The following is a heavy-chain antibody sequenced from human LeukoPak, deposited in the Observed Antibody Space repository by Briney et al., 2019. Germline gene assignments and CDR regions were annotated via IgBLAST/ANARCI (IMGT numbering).Heavy chain of an antibody. CDR2: IFRDGST. V-gene: IGHV3-66*01. CDR1: GFNVRTNY. J-gene: IGHJ4*02. CDR3: ARAPLSPYHYDPQRPKGYFDY. D-gene: IGHD3-22*01. Sequence: TGGSLRLSCAVSGFNVRTNYMSWVRQAPGKGLEWVSVIFRDGSTFYGDSVKGRFTISRDSSKNTVYLQMNSLRAEDTAVYYCARAPLSPYHYDPQRPKGYFDYWGQGTLVTVSS.